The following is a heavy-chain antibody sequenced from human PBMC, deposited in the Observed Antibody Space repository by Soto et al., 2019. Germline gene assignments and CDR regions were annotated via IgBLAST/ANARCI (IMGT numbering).Heavy chain of an antibody. V-gene: IGHV1-18*01. CDR2: ISAYNGNT. D-gene: IGHD3-3*01. J-gene: IGHJ6*03. Sequence: QVQLVQSGAEVKKPGASVKVSCKASGYTFTSYGISWVRQAPGQGLEWMGWISAYNGNTNYAQKLQGRVTMTTDTSTSTAYIELRSLRSDDTAVYYCAVSTYYDFWSGYFGGGVVDYYYMDVWGKGTTVTVSS. CDR1: GYTFTSYG. CDR3: AVSTYYDFWSGYFGGGVVDYYYMDV.